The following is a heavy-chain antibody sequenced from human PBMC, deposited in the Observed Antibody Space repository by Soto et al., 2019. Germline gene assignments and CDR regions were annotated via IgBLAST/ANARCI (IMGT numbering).Heavy chain of an antibody. CDR2: INPSGGST. D-gene: IGHD4-17*01. V-gene: IGHV1-46*01. J-gene: IGHJ6*02. CDR3: ARVFYGDYVMYYGMDV. Sequence: ASVKVFCKASGYTFTSYYMHWVRQAPGQGLEWMGIINPSGGSTSYAQKFQGRVTMTRDTSTSTVYMELSSLRSEDTAVYYCARVFYGDYVMYYGMDVWGQGTTVTVSS. CDR1: GYTFTSYY.